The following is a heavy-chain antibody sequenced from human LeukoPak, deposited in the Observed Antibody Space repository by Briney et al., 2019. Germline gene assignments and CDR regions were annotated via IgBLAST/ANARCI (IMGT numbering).Heavy chain of an antibody. CDR2: IKHSGST. Sequence: PSETLSLTCAVYGESFSDHSWTWIRQPPGKGLEWIGEIKHSGSTNYNPSLKSRFIISVDTSKNQFSLKVTSMTAADTALYYCGRGSAVAGSAQIDNWGRGPLVTVSS. J-gene: IGHJ4*02. V-gene: IGHV4-34*01. CDR3: GRGSAVAGSAQIDN. CDR1: GESFSDHS. D-gene: IGHD6-19*01.